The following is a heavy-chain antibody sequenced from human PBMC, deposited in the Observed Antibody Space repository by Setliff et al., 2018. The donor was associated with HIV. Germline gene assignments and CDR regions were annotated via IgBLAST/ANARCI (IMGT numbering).Heavy chain of an antibody. J-gene: IGHJ4*02. CDR3: ATGLTMTPDY. CDR2: IHSSGTT. Sequence: KPSETLSLTCTVSGGSFSSSTYSWGWIRQPPGMGLEWIGSIHSSGTTYYNPSLKSRVAISVDTSRSQFSLKLNSVTAADTAVYYCATGLTMTPDYWGQGSLVTAPQ. V-gene: IGHV4-39*01. D-gene: IGHD7-27*01. CDR1: GGSFSSSTYS.